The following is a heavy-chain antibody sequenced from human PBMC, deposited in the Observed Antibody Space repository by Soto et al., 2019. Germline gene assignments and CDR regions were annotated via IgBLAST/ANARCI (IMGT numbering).Heavy chain of an antibody. CDR1: GGSISSYY. V-gene: IGHV4-59*01. CDR2: IYYSGST. J-gene: IGHJ4*02. CDR3: ASIAAAGTYGFDY. D-gene: IGHD6-13*01. Sequence: SSETLSLTCTVSGGSISSYYWSWIRQPPGNGLEWIGYIYYSGSTNYNPSLKSRVTISVDTSKNQFSLKLSSVTAADTAVYYCASIAAAGTYGFDYWGQGTLVTVSS.